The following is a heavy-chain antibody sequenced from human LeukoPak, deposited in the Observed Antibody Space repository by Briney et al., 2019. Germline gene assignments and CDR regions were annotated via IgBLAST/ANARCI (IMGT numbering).Heavy chain of an antibody. Sequence: GGSLRLSCAASGFTFSNAWMSWVRQAPGKGREGVGRIKSKTEGGATDYAAPVKGRFTISRDDSNNTLYLQMNSLKTEDTGVYYCTTLRNWGQGTLVTVSS. CDR2: IKSKTEGGAT. J-gene: IGHJ4*02. CDR3: TTLRN. CDR1: GFTFSNAW. D-gene: IGHD3-3*01. V-gene: IGHV3-15*01.